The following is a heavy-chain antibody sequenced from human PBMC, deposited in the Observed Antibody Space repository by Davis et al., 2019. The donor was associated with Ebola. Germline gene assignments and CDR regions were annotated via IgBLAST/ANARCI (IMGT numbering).Heavy chain of an antibody. D-gene: IGHD3-10*01. CDR2: IYYSGST. CDR3: ARGGGWFDP. V-gene: IGHV4-61*08. Sequence: MPSETLSLTCTVSGGSVSSGGYYWNWIRQPPGKGLEWIGYIYYSGSTDYSPSLRGRVTISLDTSKNQFSLKLSSVTAADTAVYFCARGGGWFDPWGQGTLVTVSS. J-gene: IGHJ5*02. CDR1: GGSVSSGGYY.